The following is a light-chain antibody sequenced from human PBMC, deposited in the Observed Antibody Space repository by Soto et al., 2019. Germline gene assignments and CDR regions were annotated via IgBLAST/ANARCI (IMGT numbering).Light chain of an antibody. CDR1: QSVSSSD. CDR3: QQYGGSPLYT. Sequence: EIVLTQSPGTRSLSPGDRATLSCRASQSVSSSDLAWYQQKPGQAPRLLIYGASTRATGIPDRFSGSGSGTDFTLTISRLEPEDFAVYYCQQYGGSPLYTFGQGTKLEIK. CDR2: GAS. J-gene: IGKJ2*01. V-gene: IGKV3-20*01.